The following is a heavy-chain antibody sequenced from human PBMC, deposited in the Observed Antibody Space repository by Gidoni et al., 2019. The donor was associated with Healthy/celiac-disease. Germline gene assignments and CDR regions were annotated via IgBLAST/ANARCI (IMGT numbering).Heavy chain of an antibody. J-gene: IGHJ6*02. Sequence: EVQLLESGGGLVQPGGSLRLSCAASGFTFSSYAMSWVRQAPGKGLEWVSAISGSGGSTYYADSVKGRFTISRDNSKNTLYLQMNSLRAEDTAVYYCAKCVGYCSGGSCYAGPLEAYYYGMDVWGQGTTVTVSS. CDR1: GFTFSSYA. D-gene: IGHD2-15*01. CDR3: AKCVGYCSGGSCYAGPLEAYYYGMDV. V-gene: IGHV3-23*01. CDR2: ISGSGGST.